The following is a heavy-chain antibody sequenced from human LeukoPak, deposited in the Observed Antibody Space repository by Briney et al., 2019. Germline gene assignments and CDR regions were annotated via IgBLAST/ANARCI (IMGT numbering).Heavy chain of an antibody. D-gene: IGHD5-24*01. CDR3: ARGRDGYNSLDY. V-gene: IGHV1-46*01. J-gene: IGHJ4*02. CDR2: INPSGGST. Sequence: ASVKVSCKASGYTFTRYYIHWLRQAPGQGPEWMGMINPSGGSTTYAQTFQGRVTMTRDMSTSTVYMELSSLRSDDTAIYYCARGRDGYNSLDYWGQGTLVTVSS. CDR1: GYTFTRYY.